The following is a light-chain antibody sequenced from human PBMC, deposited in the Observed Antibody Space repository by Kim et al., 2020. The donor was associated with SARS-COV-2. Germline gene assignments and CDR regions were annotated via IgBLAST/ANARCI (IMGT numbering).Light chain of an antibody. CDR2: EVN. CDR1: SSDVGGYKF. Sequence: QSALTQPPSASGSPGQSVTISCTGTSSDVGGYKFVSWYQQHPGKAPKLMIYEVNMRPSGVPDRFSGSKSGNTASLTVSGLQAEDEADYYCSSYAGSNNVVFGGGTQLTVL. V-gene: IGLV2-8*01. J-gene: IGLJ2*01. CDR3: SSYAGSNNVV.